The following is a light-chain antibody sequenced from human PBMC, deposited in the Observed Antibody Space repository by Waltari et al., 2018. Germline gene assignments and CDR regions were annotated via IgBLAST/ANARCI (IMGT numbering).Light chain of an antibody. CDR3: AAWDGSLNAYV. Sequence: HSVLTQPPSVPGNPGQRVIISCSGGSSHHGITTVTWYQPRPGTAPNLLIYSNAKRPSGIPSRISGPKSGSSASLAISGLQSEDEAEYHCAAWDGSLNAYVFGGGTKVTVL. J-gene: IGLJ1*01. CDR1: SSHHGITT. CDR2: SNA. V-gene: IGLV1-44*01.